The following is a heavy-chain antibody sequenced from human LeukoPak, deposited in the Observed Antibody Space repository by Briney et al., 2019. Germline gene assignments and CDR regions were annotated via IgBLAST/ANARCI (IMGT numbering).Heavy chain of an antibody. CDR3: AKAPGTGYYPLFFDY. V-gene: IGHV3-11*01. D-gene: IGHD3-22*01. CDR2: IDSDGKTI. CDR1: RFKFNDYY. Sequence: GGSLRLSCVASRFKFNDYYMGWIRQAPGKGLEWLAYIDSDGKTIDYGDSVKGRFTISRDNAENSLYLQMNSLRADDTAVYYCAKAPGTGYYPLFFDYWGRGTLVTVSS. J-gene: IGHJ4*02.